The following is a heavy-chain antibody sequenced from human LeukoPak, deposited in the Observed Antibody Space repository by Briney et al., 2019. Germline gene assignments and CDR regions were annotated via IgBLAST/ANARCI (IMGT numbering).Heavy chain of an antibody. V-gene: IGHV3-23*01. CDR3: AKDRDSSGYYRFDY. D-gene: IGHD3-22*01. CDR1: GFTFSSYA. CDR2: ISGSGGST. J-gene: IGHJ4*02. Sequence: PGGSLRLSCAASGFTFSSYAMSWVRQAPGKGLEWVSAISGSGGSTYYADSVEGRFTISRDNSKNTLYLQMNSLRAEDTAVYYCAKDRDSSGYYRFDYWGRGTLVTVSS.